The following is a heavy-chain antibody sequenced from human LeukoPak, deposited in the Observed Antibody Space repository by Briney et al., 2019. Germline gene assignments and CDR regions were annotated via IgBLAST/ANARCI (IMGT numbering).Heavy chain of an antibody. CDR1: GFTFSSYE. Sequence: GGSLRLSCAASGFTFSSYEMNWVRQAPGKGLEWVSYLSVSGSIIYYADSVKGRFTISGDSAKNSLFLQMNSLRAEDTAVYYCARGGILTGYSKNWFDPWGQGTLVTVSS. CDR3: ARGGILTGYSKNWFDP. D-gene: IGHD3-9*01. CDR2: LSVSGSII. J-gene: IGHJ5*02. V-gene: IGHV3-48*03.